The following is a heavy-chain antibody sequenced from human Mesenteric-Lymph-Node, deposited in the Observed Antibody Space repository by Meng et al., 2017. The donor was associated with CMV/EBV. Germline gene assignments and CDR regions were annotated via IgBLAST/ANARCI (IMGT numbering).Heavy chain of an antibody. CDR2: IYPGDSDT. V-gene: IGHV5-51*01. J-gene: IGHJ6*02. D-gene: IGHD2-8*02. CDR1: GYSFTDYW. Sequence: KVSCKGSGYSFTDYWIGWVRQMPGKGLEWMGIIYPGDSDTRYSPSFQGQVTISADKSINTAYLQWSSLKASDTAIYYCARLEGYCTGGSCDDLYYYFIMDVWGQGTTVTVSS. CDR3: ARLEGYCTGGSCDDLYYYFIMDV.